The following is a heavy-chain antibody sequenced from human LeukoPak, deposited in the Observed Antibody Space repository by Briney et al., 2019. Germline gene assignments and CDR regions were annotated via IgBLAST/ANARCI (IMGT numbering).Heavy chain of an antibody. J-gene: IGHJ4*02. V-gene: IGHV1-2*02. Sequence: ASVRVSCKASGYTFTGYYMHWVRQAPGQGLEWMGWINPNSGGTNYAQKFQGRVTMTRDTSISTAYMELSSLRSEDTAVYYCARGRHSSGRYYFDYWGQGTLVTVSS. D-gene: IGHD6-19*01. CDR1: GYTFTGYY. CDR3: ARGRHSSGRYYFDY. CDR2: INPNSGGT.